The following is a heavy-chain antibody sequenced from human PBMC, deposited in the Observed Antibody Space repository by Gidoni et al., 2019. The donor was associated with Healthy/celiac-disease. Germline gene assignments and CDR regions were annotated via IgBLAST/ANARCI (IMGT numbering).Heavy chain of an antibody. V-gene: IGHV1-2*02. D-gene: IGHD1-1*01. J-gene: IGHJ3*02. CDR3: ARDLGHYNDGSFDI. CDR1: GYTFTGYY. Sequence: QVQLVQSGAEVKKPGASVKVSCKTSGYTFTGYYMHWVRQAPGQGLEGMGWINPNSGGTNYAQKFQGRVTMTRDTSISTADMELSRLRSDDTAVYYCARDLGHYNDGSFDIWGQGTMVTVSS. CDR2: INPNSGGT.